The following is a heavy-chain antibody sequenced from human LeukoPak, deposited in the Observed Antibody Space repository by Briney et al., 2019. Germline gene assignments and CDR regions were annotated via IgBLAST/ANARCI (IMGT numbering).Heavy chain of an antibody. CDR1: GFTFSSYG. Sequence: GGSLRLSCAASGFTFSSYGMHWVRQAPGKGLEWVAFIRYDGSNKYYADSVKGRFTISRDNSKNTLYLQMNSLRAEDTAVYYCAKDLRYVGGWFDPWGQGTLVTVSS. J-gene: IGHJ5*02. D-gene: IGHD3-16*01. CDR2: IRYDGSNK. V-gene: IGHV3-30*02. CDR3: AKDLRYVGGWFDP.